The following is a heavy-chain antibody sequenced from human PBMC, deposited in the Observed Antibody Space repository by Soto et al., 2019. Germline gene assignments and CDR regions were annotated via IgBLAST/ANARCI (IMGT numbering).Heavy chain of an antibody. CDR1: GYQFTSYD. J-gene: IGHJ6*02. CDR3: ARYGSSGVYRMDV. Sequence: GASVKVSCKGCGYQFTSYDITRVRQPTGQGLEWVGWMNPNSGNTVYAQKFQGRVTMTRKTSISTAYXEVSSLRSDDTPVYHCARYGSSGVYRMDVRTQGTSVTVSS. CDR2: MNPNSGNT. D-gene: IGHD3-10*01. V-gene: IGHV1-8*01.